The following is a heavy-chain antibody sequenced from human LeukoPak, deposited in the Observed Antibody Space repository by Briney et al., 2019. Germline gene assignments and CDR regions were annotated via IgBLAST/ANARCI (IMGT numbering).Heavy chain of an antibody. D-gene: IGHD1-26*01. CDR2: IYSSGST. CDR1: GGSISSNTYY. Sequence: SETLSLTCTVSGGSISSNTYYWGWIRQPPGKGLEWIGSIYSSGSTYYNPSLKSRVTLSVDTSKNQFSLKLSSVTAADTAVYYCARLGGVGATWGQGTLVTVSS. V-gene: IGHV4-39*07. CDR3: ARLGGVGAT. J-gene: IGHJ4*02.